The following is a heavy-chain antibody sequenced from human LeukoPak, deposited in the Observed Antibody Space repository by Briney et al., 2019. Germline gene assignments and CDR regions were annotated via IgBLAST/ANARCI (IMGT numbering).Heavy chain of an antibody. V-gene: IGHV1-69*05. D-gene: IGHD2-2*01. Sequence: PSLKLSCTASGGTFSIYAMNWVRQAPGPGLEWLGRISPIFGPPTYAPEFQGRITIIKDQSTNMAYMELSSLTSEDTAVYYCAREVQPHCSTTSCSGNYWGQGTLVTVSS. CDR2: ISPIFGPP. CDR1: GGTFSIYA. CDR3: AREVQPHCSTTSCSGNY. J-gene: IGHJ4*02.